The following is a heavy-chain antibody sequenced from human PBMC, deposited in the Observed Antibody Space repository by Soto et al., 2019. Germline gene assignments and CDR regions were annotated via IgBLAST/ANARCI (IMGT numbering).Heavy chain of an antibody. CDR1: GFTFSSYW. CDR2: INSDGSST. CDR3: ARGTVYDFWSGYPHFDY. Sequence: PGGSLRLSCAASGFTFSSYWMHWVRQAPGKGLVWVSRINSDGSSTSYADSVKGRFTISRDNAKNTLYLQMNSLRAEDTAVYYCARGTVYDFWSGYPHFDYWGQGTLVTVSS. V-gene: IGHV3-74*01. D-gene: IGHD3-3*01. J-gene: IGHJ4*02.